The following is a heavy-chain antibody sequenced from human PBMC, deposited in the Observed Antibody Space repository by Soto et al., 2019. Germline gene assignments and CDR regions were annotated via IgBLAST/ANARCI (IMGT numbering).Heavy chain of an antibody. CDR3: SRFIIVGGWFDPNYYHGMDV. CDR2: ISGYNGNT. J-gene: IGHJ6*02. CDR1: GYTFSNYG. Sequence: QVQLVQSGAEVKKPGASVTVSCKTSGYTFSNYGINWVRQAPGQGIEWMGWISGYNGNTNYAQTVQGRVTMTTDTSTGTVYMELRSLKSDDTAIYYCSRFIIVGGWFDPNYYHGMDVWGQGTTVTVSS. V-gene: IGHV1-18*01. D-gene: IGHD6-19*01.